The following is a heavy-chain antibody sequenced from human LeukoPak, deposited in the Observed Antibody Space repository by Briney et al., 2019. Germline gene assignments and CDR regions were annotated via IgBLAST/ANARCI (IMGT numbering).Heavy chain of an antibody. V-gene: IGHV3-33*01. D-gene: IGHD3-22*01. Sequence: GRSLRLSCAASGFTFSSYGMHWVRQAPGKGPEWVAVIWYDGSNKYYADSVKGRFTISRDNSKNTLYLQMNSLRAEDTAVYYCARDPYCDSSGREFYWGQGTLVTVSS. J-gene: IGHJ4*02. CDR3: ARDPYCDSSGREFY. CDR2: IWYDGSNK. CDR1: GFTFSSYG.